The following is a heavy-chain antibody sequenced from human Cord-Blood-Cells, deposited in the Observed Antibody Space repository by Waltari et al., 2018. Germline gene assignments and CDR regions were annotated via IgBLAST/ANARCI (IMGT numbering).Heavy chain of an antibody. CDR1: GYTFTSYY. J-gene: IGHJ4*02. D-gene: IGHD7-27*01. Sequence: QVQLVQSGAEVKKPGASVKVSCKASGYTFTSYYMHWVRKAPGQGLEWMGIINPSGGSTSYAQKFQGRVTMTRDTSTSTVYMELSSLRSEDTAVYYCARGGPRTGDRGGPQYYFDYWGQGTLVTVSS. CDR3: ARGGPRTGDRGGPQYYFDY. V-gene: IGHV1-46*01. CDR2: INPSGGST.